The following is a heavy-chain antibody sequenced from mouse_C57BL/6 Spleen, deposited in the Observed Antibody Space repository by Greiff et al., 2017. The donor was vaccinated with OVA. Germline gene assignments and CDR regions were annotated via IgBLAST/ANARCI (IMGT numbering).Heavy chain of an antibody. CDR1: GYTFTSYW. J-gene: IGHJ3*01. CDR3: ARGIFIVTNPSWFAY. V-gene: IGHV1-53*01. Sequence: QVHVKQPGTELVKPGASVKLSCKASGYTFTSYWMHWVKQRPGQGLEWIGNINPSNGGTNYNEKFKSKATLTVDKSSSTTYMQLSSLTSEDSAVYYCARGIFIVTNPSWFAYWGQGTLVTVSA. CDR2: INPSNGGT. D-gene: IGHD2-5*01.